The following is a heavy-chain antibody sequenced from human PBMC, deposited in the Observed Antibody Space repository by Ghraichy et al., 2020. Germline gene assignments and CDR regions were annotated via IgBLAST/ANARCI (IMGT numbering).Heavy chain of an antibody. Sequence: GVLRLSCAASGFNFRDYYMSWIRQAPGKGLEWVSLISRNGRDTNYADSVRGRFTISRDNRKSALFLQMNALRADDTAVYYCVREGQELGKSGFDLWGQGTPVTVSS. CDR2: ISRNGRDT. D-gene: IGHD1-7*01. J-gene: IGHJ5*02. CDR3: VREGQELGKSGFDL. V-gene: IGHV3-11*06. CDR1: GFNFRDYY.